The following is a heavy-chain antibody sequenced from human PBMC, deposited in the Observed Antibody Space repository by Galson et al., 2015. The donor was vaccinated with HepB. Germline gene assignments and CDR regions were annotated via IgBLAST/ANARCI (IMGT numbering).Heavy chain of an antibody. Sequence: SVKVSCKASGGTFSIYAINWARQAPGQGLEWMGRIIPILGVADYTQKFQGRVTITADKSTSTAYIELSSLTSEDTAVYYCARSSRDGYSDSDYWGQGTLVTVSS. J-gene: IGHJ4*02. V-gene: IGHV1-69*04. D-gene: IGHD5-24*01. CDR1: GGTFSIYA. CDR3: ARSSRDGYSDSDY. CDR2: IIPILGVA.